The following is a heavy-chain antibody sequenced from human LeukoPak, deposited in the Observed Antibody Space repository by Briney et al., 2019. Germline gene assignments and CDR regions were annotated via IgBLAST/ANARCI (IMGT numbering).Heavy chain of an antibody. D-gene: IGHD3-16*02. V-gene: IGHV4-34*01. CDR1: GGSFSGYY. Sequence: PSETLSLTCAVYGGSFSGYYWSWIRQPPGKGLEWIGEINHSGSTNYNPSLKSRVTISVDTSKNQFSLKLSSVTAADTAVYYCARGRAQCYDYVWGSYRYYYFDYWGQGTLVTVSS. CDR2: INHSGST. CDR3: ARGRAQCYDYVWGSYRYYYFDY. J-gene: IGHJ4*02.